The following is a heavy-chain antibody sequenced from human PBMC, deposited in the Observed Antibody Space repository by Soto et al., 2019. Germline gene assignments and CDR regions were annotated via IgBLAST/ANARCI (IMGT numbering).Heavy chain of an antibody. CDR2: IKSKTDGGTK. CDR3: TTENYYYSYGMDV. V-gene: IGHV3-15*07. Sequence: GGSLRLSCAASGFTFSNAWMNWVRQAPGKGLEWVGRIKSKTDGGTKDYAAPVKGRFTISRDNSKNTLYLQMNSLKTEDTAVYYCTTENYYYSYGMDVWGQGTTVTVSS. CDR1: GFTFSNAW. J-gene: IGHJ6*02.